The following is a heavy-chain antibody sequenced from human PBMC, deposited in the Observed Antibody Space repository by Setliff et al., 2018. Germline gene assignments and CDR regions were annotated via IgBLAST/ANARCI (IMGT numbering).Heavy chain of an antibody. CDR3: AREGAYSYGLGDAFDI. CDR1: GYSISSGYY. Sequence: PSETLSLTCTVSGYSISSGYYWGWIRQPPGKGLEWIGSIYHSGSTYYNPSLESRVTISVDTSKNQFSLKLSSVTAADTAVYYCAREGAYSYGLGDAFDIWGQGTMVTVSS. D-gene: IGHD5-18*01. V-gene: IGHV4-38-2*02. J-gene: IGHJ3*02. CDR2: IYHSGST.